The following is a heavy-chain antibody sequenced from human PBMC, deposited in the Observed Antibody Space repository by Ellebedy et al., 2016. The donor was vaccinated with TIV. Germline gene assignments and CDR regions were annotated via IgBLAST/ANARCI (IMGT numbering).Heavy chain of an antibody. Sequence: GGSLRLSCAASGFTFSSYGMHWVRQAPGKGLEWVAVIWYDGSNKYYADSVKGRFTISRDNSKNPLYLQMNSLRVEDTAVFYCARAAGGGLGSYDNPDFWGQGTLVTVSS. D-gene: IGHD3-10*01. CDR3: ARAAGGGLGSYDNPDF. V-gene: IGHV3-33*01. CDR1: GFTFSSYG. J-gene: IGHJ1*01. CDR2: IWYDGSNK.